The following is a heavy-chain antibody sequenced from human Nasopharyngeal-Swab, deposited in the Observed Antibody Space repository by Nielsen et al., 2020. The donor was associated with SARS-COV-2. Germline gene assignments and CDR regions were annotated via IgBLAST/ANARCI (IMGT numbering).Heavy chain of an antibody. J-gene: IGHJ6*02. D-gene: IGHD5-18*01. V-gene: IGHV3-21*04. CDR2: ISSSSSYI. CDR1: GFTFSSYS. Sequence: LSLTCAASGFTFSSYSTNWVRQAPGKGLEWVSSISSSSSYIYYADSVKGRFTISRDNAKNSLYLQMNSLRAEDTAVYYCARMGGYSYGWRAYYYYGMDVWGQGTTVTVSS. CDR3: ARMGGYSYGWRAYYYYGMDV.